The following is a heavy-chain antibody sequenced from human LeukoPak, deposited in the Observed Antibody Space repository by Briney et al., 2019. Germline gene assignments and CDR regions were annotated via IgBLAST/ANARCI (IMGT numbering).Heavy chain of an antibody. CDR2: ISERLDEV. CDR1: GFTFSIYS. CDR3: ARDFLRDTIVAIPIDH. Sequence: GGSLRLSCAASGFTFSIYSMSWVRQAPGKGLEWVSGISERLDEVYYAGSVKGRFTISRDNPKNTLYLEMNSLRAEDTAVYYCARDFLRDTIVAIPIDHWGQGTQVTVSS. J-gene: IGHJ4*02. V-gene: IGHV3-23*01. D-gene: IGHD5-24*01.